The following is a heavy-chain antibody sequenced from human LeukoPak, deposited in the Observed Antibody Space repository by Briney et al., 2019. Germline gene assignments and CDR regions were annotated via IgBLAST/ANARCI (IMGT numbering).Heavy chain of an antibody. CDR2: IRSKAYGGTT. CDR1: GLTSNNYA. V-gene: IGHV3-49*04. J-gene: IGHJ6*03. D-gene: IGHD6-13*01. Sequence: GGSLRLSCAASGLTSNNYAMSWVRQAPGKGLEWVGFIRSKAYGGTTEYAASVKGRFTISRDDSKSIAYLQMNSLKTEDTAVYYCTRTRYSSSWYMGYYYYYMDVWGKGTTVTISS. CDR3: TRTRYSSSWYMGYYYYYMDV.